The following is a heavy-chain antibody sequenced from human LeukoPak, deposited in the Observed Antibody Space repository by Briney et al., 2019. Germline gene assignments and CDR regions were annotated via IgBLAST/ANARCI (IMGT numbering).Heavy chain of an antibody. Sequence: PGGSLRLSCAASGFTFSTFAMTWVRQAPGKGLEWVAGMVGSGDTYYADTVKGRFTISRDNSKITVYLQMNNLRVEDTAIYYCAKDLHYNDGRWEFDPWGQGTLVTVSS. V-gene: IGHV3-23*01. CDR2: MVGSGDT. CDR1: GFTFSTFA. CDR3: AKDLHYNDGRWEFDP. J-gene: IGHJ5*02. D-gene: IGHD5-24*01.